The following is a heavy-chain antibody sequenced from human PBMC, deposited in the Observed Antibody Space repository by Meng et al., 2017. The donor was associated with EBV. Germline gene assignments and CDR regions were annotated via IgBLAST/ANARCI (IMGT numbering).Heavy chain of an antibody. Sequence: QLQLQESGPGLVKPSXXLSLTXTVSGGSISSSSYYWGWIRQPPGKGLEWIGSIYYSGSTYYNPSLKSRVTISVDTSKNQFSLKLSSVTAADTAVYYCARSSPVRFGELSNWGQGTRVTVSS. CDR3: ARSSPVRFGELSN. D-gene: IGHD3-10*01. V-gene: IGHV4-39*07. CDR1: GGSISSSSYY. J-gene: IGHJ4*02. CDR2: IYYSGST.